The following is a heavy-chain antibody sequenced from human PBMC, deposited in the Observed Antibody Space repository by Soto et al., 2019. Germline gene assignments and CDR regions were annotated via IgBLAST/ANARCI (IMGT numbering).Heavy chain of an antibody. J-gene: IGHJ6*02. Sequence: QMHLVESGGGMVQPGNSLRLSCAASGFIFSNYAMHWVRQAPGKGLAWVALISYDGRYIYYADSVKGRFAISRDNSKNTVDLLMNSLRREDTAVYYCARDVTDYVLDVWGQGTTVNVSS. D-gene: IGHD3-9*01. CDR2: ISYDGRYI. CDR3: ARDVTDYVLDV. V-gene: IGHV3-30*03. CDR1: GFIFSNYA.